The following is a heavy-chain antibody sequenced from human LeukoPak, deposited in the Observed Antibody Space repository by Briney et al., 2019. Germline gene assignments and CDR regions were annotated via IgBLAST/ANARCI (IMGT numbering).Heavy chain of an antibody. CDR2: INHSGST. D-gene: IGHD4-11*01. V-gene: IGHV4-34*01. Sequence: SETLSLTCAVYRGSFSGYYWSWIRQPPGKGLEWIGEINHSGSTNYNPSLKSRVTISVDTSKNQFSLKLSSVTAADTAVYYCARHNYRHYQFDSWGQGTQVTVSS. CDR1: RGSFSGYY. J-gene: IGHJ5*01. CDR3: ARHNYRHYQFDS.